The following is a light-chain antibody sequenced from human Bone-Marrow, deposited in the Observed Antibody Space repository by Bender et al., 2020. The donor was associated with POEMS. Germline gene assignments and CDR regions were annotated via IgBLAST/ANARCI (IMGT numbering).Light chain of an antibody. CDR2: SNH. CDR3: SSWDDSLNGWV. J-gene: IGLJ3*02. Sequence: QSVLTQPPSASGTPGQSVTISCSGTSSNFGNNAANWYQHVPGTAPKLLIYSNHQRPSGVPDRFSASTSGTSASLAISGLHSDDEADYYCSSWDDSLNGWVFGGGTKLTVL. V-gene: IGLV1-44*01. CDR1: SSNFGNNA.